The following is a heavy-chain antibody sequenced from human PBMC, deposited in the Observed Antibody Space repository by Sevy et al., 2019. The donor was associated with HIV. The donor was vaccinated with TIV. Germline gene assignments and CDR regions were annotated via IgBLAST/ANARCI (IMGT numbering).Heavy chain of an antibody. CDR3: AREGLLWFGALEY. V-gene: IGHV3-30*04. Sequence: GGSLRLSCAASGFTFSSYAMHWVRQAPGKGLEWVAVISYDGSNKYYADSVKGRFTISRDNSKNTLYLQMNSLRAEDTAVYYCAREGLLWFGALEYWGQGTLVTVSS. J-gene: IGHJ4*02. CDR2: ISYDGSNK. D-gene: IGHD3-10*01. CDR1: GFTFSSYA.